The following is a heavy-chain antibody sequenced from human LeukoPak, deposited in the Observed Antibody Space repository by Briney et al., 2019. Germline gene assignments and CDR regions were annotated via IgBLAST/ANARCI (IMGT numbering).Heavy chain of an antibody. V-gene: IGHV3-43*02. CDR1: GFTFDDYA. J-gene: IGHJ4*02. Sequence: GGSLRLSCAASGFTFDDYAMHWVRQAAGKGLEWVSLISGDGGSTYYANSVKVRFTISRDNSKNSLYLQMNGLRTKDTALYYCAKDISYDYVWGSYRPRQIYYFDYWGQGTLVTVSS. CDR2: ISGDGGST. D-gene: IGHD3-16*02. CDR3: AKDISYDYVWGSYRPRQIYYFDY.